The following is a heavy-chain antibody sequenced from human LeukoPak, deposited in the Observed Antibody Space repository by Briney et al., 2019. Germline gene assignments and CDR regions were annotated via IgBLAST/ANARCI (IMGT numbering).Heavy chain of an antibody. CDR1: GFNFSSYA. V-gene: IGHV3-23*01. D-gene: IGHD3-9*01. CDR3: AKRMYYDILTGYDSHAY. CDR2: ISGSGGSP. Sequence: QPGGSLRLSCAASGFNFSSYAMSWVRQAPGKGLEWVSAISGSGGSPYYADSVKGRFTISRDNSKNTLYLQMNSLRAEDTAVYYCAKRMYYDILTGYDSHAYWGQGTLVTVSS. J-gene: IGHJ4*02.